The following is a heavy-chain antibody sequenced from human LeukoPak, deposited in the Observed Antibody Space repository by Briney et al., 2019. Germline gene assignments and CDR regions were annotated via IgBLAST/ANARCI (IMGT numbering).Heavy chain of an antibody. J-gene: IGHJ4*02. CDR1: GYTFTSYY. CDR3: ARPYCSSTSCYLLFDY. D-gene: IGHD2-2*01. CDR2: INPSGGST. V-gene: IGHV1-46*01. Sequence: GASVKVSCKASGYTFTSYYMHWVRQAPGQGLEWMGIINPSGGSTSYAQKFQGRVTMTRDTSTSTVYMELSRLRSDDTAVYYCARPYCSSTSCYLLFDYWGQGTLVTVSS.